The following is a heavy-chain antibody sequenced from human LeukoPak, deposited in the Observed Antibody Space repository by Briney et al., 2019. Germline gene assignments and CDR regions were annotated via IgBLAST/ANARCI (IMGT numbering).Heavy chain of an antibody. CDR3: ARTGGSQGGNY. CDR1: GYTFTSYY. J-gene: IGHJ4*02. V-gene: IGHV1-46*01. D-gene: IGHD1-26*01. CDR2: VNPSGGST. Sequence: ASVKVSCKASGYTFTSYYMHWVRQAPGQGLEWMGIVNPSGGSTSYAQKFQGRVTMTRDMSTSTVYMELSSLRSEDTAVYYCARTGGSQGGNYWGQGTLVTVSS.